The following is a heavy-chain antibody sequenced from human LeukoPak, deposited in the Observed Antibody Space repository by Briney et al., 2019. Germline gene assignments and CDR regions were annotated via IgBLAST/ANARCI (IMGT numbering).Heavy chain of an antibody. CDR3: ARADYGDY. Sequence: GGSLRLSCAASGFIFSSYGMNWVRQAPGKGPEWVSSIGGSSRFISYGDSVKGRFTISRDNAKNSLYLQMNSLRAEDTAVYYCARADYGDYWGQGTLVTVSS. V-gene: IGHV3-21*01. CDR1: GFIFSSYG. CDR2: IGGSSRFI. J-gene: IGHJ4*02.